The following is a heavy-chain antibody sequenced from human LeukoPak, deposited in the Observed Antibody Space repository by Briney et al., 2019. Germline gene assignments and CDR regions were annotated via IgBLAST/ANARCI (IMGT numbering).Heavy chain of an antibody. CDR1: GFIFSSYA. V-gene: IGHV3-23*01. CDR3: AKDPLPIWPTYFDY. CDR2: ISGSGGST. Sequence: GGSLRLSCAASGFIFSSYAMSWVRQAPGKGREWVSAISGSGGSTYYADSVKGRFTISRDNSKNTLYLQKNSLRAEDTAVYYCAKDPLPIWPTYFDYWGQGTLVTVSS. J-gene: IGHJ4*02. D-gene: IGHD1-26*01.